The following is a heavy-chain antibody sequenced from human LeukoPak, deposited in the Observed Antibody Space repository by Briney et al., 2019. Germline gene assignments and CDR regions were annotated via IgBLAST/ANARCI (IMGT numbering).Heavy chain of an antibody. CDR2: IYYSGST. CDR3: ERTTEGYCRGRSCYSYYYYMDV. Sequence: SETLSLTCTVSGASISSTSYCWGWIRQPAGKGLEWIGYIYYSGSTNYNPSLKSRVTISVDTSKNQFSLKLSSVTAADTAVYYCERTTEGYCRGRSCYSYYYYMDVWGKGTTVTVSS. V-gene: IGHV4-61*10. J-gene: IGHJ6*03. CDR1: GASISSTSYC. D-gene: IGHD2-15*01.